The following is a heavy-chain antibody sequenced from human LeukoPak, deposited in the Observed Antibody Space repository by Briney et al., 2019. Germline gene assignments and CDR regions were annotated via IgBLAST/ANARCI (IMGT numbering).Heavy chain of an antibody. V-gene: IGHV3-48*03. D-gene: IGHD2-2*01. CDR1: GFPFSSYE. J-gene: IGHJ6*02. CDR3: ARYCSSTRCYRYGMSI. Sequence: GGSLRLSCAASGFPFSSYEMNWVRQAPGKGLEWVSYISSSDNTIYYADSVRGRSAISRDNAKNSLYLQMNSLRADDTAVYYCARYCSSTRCYRYGMSIWGQGTTVTVSS. CDR2: ISSSDNTI.